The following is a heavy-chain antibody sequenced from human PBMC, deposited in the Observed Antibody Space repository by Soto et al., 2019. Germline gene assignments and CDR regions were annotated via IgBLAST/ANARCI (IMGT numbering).Heavy chain of an antibody. V-gene: IGHV1-2*02. CDR1: GYTFTNAY. J-gene: IGHJ4*02. D-gene: IGHD1-7*01. Sequence: QVRLVQSGAEVKKPGASVKVTCKPSGYTFTNAYIHWVRQAPGQGLEWLRWINPKNGGTNYAQKCQGRVTMTRDSFSSTAFMELSSLNSNDTTVYYFVREEGTELDFWGQGTLVTVSS. CDR2: INPKNGGT. CDR3: VREEGTELDF.